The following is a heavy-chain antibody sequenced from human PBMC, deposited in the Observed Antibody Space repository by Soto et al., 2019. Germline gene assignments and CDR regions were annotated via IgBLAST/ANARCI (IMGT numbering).Heavy chain of an antibody. V-gene: IGHV4-34*01. CDR2: INHSGST. D-gene: IGHD5-18*01. J-gene: IGHJ4*02. CDR1: GGSFSGYY. Sequence: PSETLSLTCAVYGGSFSGYYWSWIRQPPGKGPEWIGEINHSGSTNYNPSLKRRVTISVDTSKNQFSLKLSSVTAADTAVYYCAVHGRGYSYGYVDYWGQGTLVTV. CDR3: AVHGRGYSYGYVDY.